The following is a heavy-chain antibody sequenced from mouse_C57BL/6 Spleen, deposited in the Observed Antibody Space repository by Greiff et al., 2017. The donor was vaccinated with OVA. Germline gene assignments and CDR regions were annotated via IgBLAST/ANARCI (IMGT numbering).Heavy chain of an antibody. D-gene: IGHD2-4*01. CDR2: IDPETGGT. Sequence: QVQLQQSGAELVRPGASVTLSCKASGYTFTDYEMHWVKQTPVHGLEWIGAIDPETGGTAYNQKFKGKAILTADKSSSTAYMELRSLTSEDSAVYYCTRHYDYDGRLAMDYWGQGTSVTVSS. V-gene: IGHV1-15*01. CDR3: TRHYDYDGRLAMDY. J-gene: IGHJ4*01. CDR1: GYTFTDYE.